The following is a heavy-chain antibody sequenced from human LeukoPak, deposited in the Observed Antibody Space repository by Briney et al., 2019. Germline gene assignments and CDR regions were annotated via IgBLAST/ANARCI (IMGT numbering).Heavy chain of an antibody. D-gene: IGHD5-18*01. V-gene: IGHV3-21*01. CDR3: AREGSEGYSYGFMDV. CDR2: ISSSSSYI. J-gene: IGHJ6*03. CDR1: GFTFSSYS. Sequence: GGSLRLYCAASGFTFSSYSMNWVRQAPGKGLEWVSSISSSSSYIYYADSVKGRFTISRDNAKNSLYLQMNSLRAEDTAVYYCAREGSEGYSYGFMDVWGKGTTVTVSS.